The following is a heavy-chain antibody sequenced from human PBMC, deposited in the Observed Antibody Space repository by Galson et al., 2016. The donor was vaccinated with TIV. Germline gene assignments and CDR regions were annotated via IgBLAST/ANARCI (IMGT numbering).Heavy chain of an antibody. CDR3: ARDFLAVEVTTGHFDN. D-gene: IGHD1-26*01. CDR1: GFTFNAYA. V-gene: IGHV3-21*06. CDR2: ISSGSNNV. J-gene: IGHJ4*02. Sequence: SLRLSCAASGFTFNAYAMSWARQAPGKGLEWVSSISSGSNNVHYADSVRGRFTISRDNAKNAVYLQMDSLRAEDTAVYYCARDFLAVEVTTGHFDNRGQGTQVTFSS.